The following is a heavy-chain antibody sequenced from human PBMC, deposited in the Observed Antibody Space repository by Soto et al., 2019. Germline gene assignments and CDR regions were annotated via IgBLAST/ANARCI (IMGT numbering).Heavy chain of an antibody. Sequence: EVQLVESGGGLVQPGGSLRLSCAASGFTFSSYSMNWVRQAPGKGLEWVSYISSSSSTIYYADSVKGRFTISRDNAKNSLYLQMNSLRAEDTAVYYCASTSSDWPKHFDYWGQGTLVTVSS. D-gene: IGHD6-19*01. J-gene: IGHJ4*02. V-gene: IGHV3-48*01. CDR2: ISSSSSTI. CDR1: GFTFSSYS. CDR3: ASTSSDWPKHFDY.